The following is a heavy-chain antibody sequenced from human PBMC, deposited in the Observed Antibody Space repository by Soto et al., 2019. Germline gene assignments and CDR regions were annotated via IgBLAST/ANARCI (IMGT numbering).Heavy chain of an antibody. Sequence: EVQLVESGGGLVQPGGPLTLSCAASGFTFSGNWLSWVRQAPGKGLEWVANIKEDGSAKSYADAVKGRFTLSRDNVENSLYMQMNSLRAEDTAVYYCARDGDGYPAWGEGTLVTVSS. CDR2: IKEDGSAK. J-gene: IGHJ5*02. V-gene: IGHV3-7*01. CDR3: ARDGDGYPA. CDR1: GFTFSGNW. D-gene: IGHD1-1*01.